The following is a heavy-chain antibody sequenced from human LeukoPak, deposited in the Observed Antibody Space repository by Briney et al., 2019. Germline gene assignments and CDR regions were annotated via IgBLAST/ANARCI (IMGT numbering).Heavy chain of an antibody. J-gene: IGHJ6*03. V-gene: IGHV4-59*01. Sequence: SETLSLTCTVPGGSISGYYWSWIRQPPGKGLEWIGYIYDSERINYNPSLKSRVTISIDTSKNQFSLKLSSVTAADTAVYYCARYEYGDLGHYYMDVWGKGTTVTVSS. CDR2: IYDSERI. CDR1: GGSISGYY. CDR3: ARYEYGDLGHYYMDV. D-gene: IGHD4-17*01.